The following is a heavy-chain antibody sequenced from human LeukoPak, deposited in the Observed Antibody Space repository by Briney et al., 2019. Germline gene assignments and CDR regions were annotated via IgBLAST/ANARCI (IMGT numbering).Heavy chain of an antibody. CDR2: INPNSGGT. D-gene: IGHD3-22*01. CDR1: GYTFTGYY. CDR3: ARDKTDPGDYYYDSSGYSHRYYYYYMDV. J-gene: IGHJ6*03. V-gene: IGHV1-2*02. Sequence: ASVKVSCKASGYTFTGYYMHWVRQAPGQGLEWMGWINPNSGGTNYAQKFQGRVTMTRDTSISTAYMELSRLRSDDTVVYYCARDKTDPGDYYYDSSGYSHRYYYYYMDVWGKGTTVTISS.